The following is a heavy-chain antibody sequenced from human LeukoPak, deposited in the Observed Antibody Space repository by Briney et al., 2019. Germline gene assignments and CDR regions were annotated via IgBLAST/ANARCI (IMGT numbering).Heavy chain of an antibody. CDR2: ISSRGSSI. J-gene: IGHJ4*02. Sequence: QPGGSLRLSCAGSGFNFSTYEMNWVRQAPGKGLEWLSYISSRGSSIYYADSVKGRFTISRDNAKNSLYLQMNSLRAEDTAVYYCARDSFLAYCGGDCYSGESYFDYWGQGTLVTVSS. D-gene: IGHD2-21*02. V-gene: IGHV3-48*03. CDR1: GFNFSTYE. CDR3: ARDSFLAYCGGDCYSGESYFDY.